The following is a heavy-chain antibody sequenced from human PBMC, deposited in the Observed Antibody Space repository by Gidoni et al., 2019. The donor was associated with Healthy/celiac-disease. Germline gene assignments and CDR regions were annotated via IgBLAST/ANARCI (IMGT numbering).Heavy chain of an antibody. CDR3: ARAVIVVLPASEPFFDY. D-gene: IGHD2-2*01. CDR1: GYTFTGYH. CDR2: INPNSGRT. J-gene: IGHJ4*02. Sequence: QVQLVQSGAEVQKPGASVQVSCKASGYTFTGYHRHWVRQAPGQGLEWMGWINPNSGRTHNAQEFQARVTMTRDTSISTAYMKLSRLGSDDTAVYDCARAVIVVLPASEPFFDYWGQGTLVTVSS. V-gene: IGHV1-2*02.